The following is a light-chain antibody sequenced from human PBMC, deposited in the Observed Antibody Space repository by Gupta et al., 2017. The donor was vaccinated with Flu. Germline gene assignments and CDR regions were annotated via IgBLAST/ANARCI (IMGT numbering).Light chain of an antibody. CDR2: TSN. Sequence: DIQMTQSTSSLSASLGDRVTISCRASQNIDIFLNWYHHRPGTAPRVLLITSNVLASGVPPRFSGRGSGTDFALTIDNLQPEDFGIYYCQQSRSAPPTFGQGSVVEIK. CDR1: QNIDIF. CDR3: QQSRSAPPT. J-gene: IGKJ2*01. V-gene: IGKV1-39*01.